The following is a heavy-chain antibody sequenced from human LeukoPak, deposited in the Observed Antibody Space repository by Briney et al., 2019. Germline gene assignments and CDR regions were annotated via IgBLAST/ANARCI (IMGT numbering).Heavy chain of an antibody. V-gene: IGHV4-59*08. D-gene: IGHD3-22*01. CDR3: ASLDSSWDYFDY. CDR2: IYYSGST. J-gene: IGHJ4*02. CDR1: GGSISSYY. Sequence: SETLSLTCTVSGGSISSYYWSWSRQPPGKGLEWIGYIYYSGSTNYNPSLKSRVTISVDTSKNQFSLKLSSVTAADTAVYYCASLDSSWDYFDYWGQGTLVTVSS.